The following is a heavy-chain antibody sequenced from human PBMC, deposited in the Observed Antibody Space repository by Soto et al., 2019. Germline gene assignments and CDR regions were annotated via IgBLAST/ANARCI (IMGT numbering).Heavy chain of an antibody. J-gene: IGHJ3*02. CDR3: ASIAHFRPVIQATAAAGNRDATFDS. D-gene: IGHD6-13*01. V-gene: IGHV3-48*01. CDR2: ISSSSTI. CDR1: GFTFSSYS. Sequence: GGSLRLSCAASGFTFSSYSMNWVRQAPGKGLEWVSYISSSSTIYYADSVKGRFTISRDNAKNSLYLQMNSLRAEDTAVYYCASIAHFRPVIQATAAAGNRDATFDSWGKGTLVTVAS.